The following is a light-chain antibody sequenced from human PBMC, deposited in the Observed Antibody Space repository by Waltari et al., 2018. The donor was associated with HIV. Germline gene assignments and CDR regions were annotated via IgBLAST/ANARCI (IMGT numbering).Light chain of an antibody. CDR1: SSDVGGYNS. J-gene: IGLJ1*01. V-gene: IGLV2-14*01. CDR2: EVS. Sequence: QSALTQPASVSGSPGQSITISCTGTSSDVGGYNSVSWYQQHPGKAPKLMIYEVSYRPSGVSTRFSVSKSANTASLTISGLQAEDEADYYCSSYTSSSTYYVFGTGTKVTVL. CDR3: SSYTSSSTYYV.